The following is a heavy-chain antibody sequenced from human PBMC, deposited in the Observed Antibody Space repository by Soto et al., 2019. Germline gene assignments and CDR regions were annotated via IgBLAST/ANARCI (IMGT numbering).Heavy chain of an antibody. D-gene: IGHD3-22*01. CDR2: IYYSGST. V-gene: IGHV4-59*01. CDR3: ARGSYDSSGYYYYY. Sequence: SETLSLTCTVSGGSISSYYWSWIRQPPGKGLEWIGYIYYSGSTNYNPSLKSRVTISVDTSKNQFSLKLSSVTAADTAVYYCARGSYDSSGYYYYYWGQGTLVTVSS. J-gene: IGHJ4*02. CDR1: GGSISSYY.